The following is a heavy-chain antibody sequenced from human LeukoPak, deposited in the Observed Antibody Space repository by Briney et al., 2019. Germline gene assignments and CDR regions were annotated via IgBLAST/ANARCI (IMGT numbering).Heavy chain of an antibody. J-gene: IGHJ5*02. Sequence: PSETLSLTCAVSGGSISSSNWWSWIRQPPGKGLEWIGEINHSGSTNYNPSLKSRVTISVDTSKNQFSLKLSSVTAADTAVYYCARGGLWFGETRNWFDPWGQGTLVTVSS. D-gene: IGHD3-10*01. V-gene: IGHV4-4*02. CDR2: INHSGST. CDR3: ARGGLWFGETRNWFDP. CDR1: GGSISSSNW.